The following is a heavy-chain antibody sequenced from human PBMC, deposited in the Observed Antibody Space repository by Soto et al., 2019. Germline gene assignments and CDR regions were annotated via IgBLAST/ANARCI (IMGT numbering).Heavy chain of an antibody. CDR2: ISGSGGST. J-gene: IGHJ3*02. CDR1: GFTFRSYG. CDR3: AKNYDSSGYSLPNAFDI. V-gene: IGHV3-23*01. D-gene: IGHD3-22*01. Sequence: GGSLRLSCAASGFTFRSYGMSSVRQAPGKGLEWVSAISGSGGSTYYADSVKGRFTISRDNSKNTLYLQTNSLRAEDTAVYHCAKNYDSSGYSLPNAFDIWGQGTMVTVSS.